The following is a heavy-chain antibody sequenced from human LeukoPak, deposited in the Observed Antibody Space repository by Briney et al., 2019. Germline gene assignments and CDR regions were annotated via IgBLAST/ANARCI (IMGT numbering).Heavy chain of an antibody. V-gene: IGHV5-51*01. D-gene: IGHD3-22*01. Sequence: GASLQISCKGSGSIFTSYWIGCVRPLPGKGLEWMGIIYPVDSDTKYSPSFQGQVTISADKSISTAYLQWSSLKASDTAMYYCARAPAPPYYYDSSGYPAAFDIWGQGTMVTVSS. CDR1: GSIFTSYW. CDR3: ARAPAPPYYYDSSGYPAAFDI. CDR2: IYPVDSDT. J-gene: IGHJ3*02.